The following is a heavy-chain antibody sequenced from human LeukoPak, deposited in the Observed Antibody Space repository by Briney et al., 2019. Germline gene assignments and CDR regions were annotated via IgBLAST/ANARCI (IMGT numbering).Heavy chain of an antibody. CDR1: GYTFVSYG. V-gene: IGHV1-18*04. D-gene: IGHD3-16*01. CDR2: INAYSIKT. CDR3: ARAGEEVPTYFDY. J-gene: IGHJ4*02. Sequence: ASVKVSCKASGYTFVSYGMSWIRQAPGQGLEWMGWINAYSIKTKYAQKFQGRVTMTTDTSTTTAYLDLRSLTSDDTAVYYCARAGEEVPTYFDYWGQGTLVTISS.